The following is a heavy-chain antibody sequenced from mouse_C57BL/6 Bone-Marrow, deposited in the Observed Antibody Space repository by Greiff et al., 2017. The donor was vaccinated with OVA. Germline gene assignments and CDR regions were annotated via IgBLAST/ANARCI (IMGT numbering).Heavy chain of an antibody. CDR3: ARYDYDGSYYFDY. CDR2: VYPYNGGT. CDR1: GFTFTDYY. D-gene: IGHD2-4*01. J-gene: IGHJ2*01. V-gene: IGHV1-36*01. Sequence: VHVKQSGPVLVKPGPSVKISCKASGFTFTDYYMHWVKQSHGKSLEWIGLVYPYNGGTSYNQKFKGKATLTVDTSSSTAYMELNSLTSEDSAVYYCARYDYDGSYYFDYWGQGTTLTVSS.